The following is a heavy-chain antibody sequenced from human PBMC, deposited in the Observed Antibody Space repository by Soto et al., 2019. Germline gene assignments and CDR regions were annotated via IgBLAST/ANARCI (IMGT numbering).Heavy chain of an antibody. V-gene: IGHV3-23*01. CDR1: GFTFNYA. CDR3: ARGYVGSWSHFDS. CDR2: ISDSATTT. D-gene: IGHD2-15*01. Sequence: EDQLLESGGGSAQPGGSLRLSCVASGFTFNYAMNWVRQAPGKGLEWVSSISDSATTTYYADSVKGRFTISRDNSKNTLHLQMNSLRAEDTAVYFCARGYVGSWSHFDSWGQGTLVTVSS. J-gene: IGHJ4*02.